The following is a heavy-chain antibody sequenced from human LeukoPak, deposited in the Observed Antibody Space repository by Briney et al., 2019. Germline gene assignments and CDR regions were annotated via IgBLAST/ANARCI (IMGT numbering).Heavy chain of an antibody. V-gene: IGHV4-30-2*01. D-gene: IGHD2-21*01. J-gene: IGHJ4*02. CDR2: IYHSGST. CDR3: ARRSIARGKVDVIVFDY. CDR1: GGSISSGGYY. Sequence: PSETLSLTCTVSGGSISSGGYYWSWIRQPPGKGLEWIGYIYHSGSTYYNPSLKSRVTISVDRSKNQFSLKLSSVTAADTSVYYCARRSIARGKVDVIVFDYWGQGALVTVSS.